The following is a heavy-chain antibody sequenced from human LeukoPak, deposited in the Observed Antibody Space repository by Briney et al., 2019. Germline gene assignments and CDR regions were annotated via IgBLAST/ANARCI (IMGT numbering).Heavy chain of an antibody. Sequence: SETLSLTCAVYGGSFSGYYWSWIRQPPGKGLEWIGEINHSGSTNYNPSLKSRVTISVDTSKNQFSLKLSSVTAADTAVYYCARFRTNYYGSGSYYKNWFDPWGQGTLVTVSS. D-gene: IGHD3-10*01. CDR1: GGSFSGYY. CDR2: INHSGST. V-gene: IGHV4-34*01. J-gene: IGHJ5*02. CDR3: ARFRTNYYGSGSYYKNWFDP.